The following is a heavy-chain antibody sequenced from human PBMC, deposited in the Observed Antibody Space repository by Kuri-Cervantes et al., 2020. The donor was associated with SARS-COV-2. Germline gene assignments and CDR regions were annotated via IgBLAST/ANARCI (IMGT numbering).Heavy chain of an antibody. D-gene: IGHD2-8*01. CDR2: IYAGGGT. Sequence: GESQKISCAASGFIVSSSYMSWVRQAPGKGLEWVSIIYAGGGTYYADSVKGQFTISRDISKNTVFLQMNRLRPEDTAVYYCARSCTYARCSEYFQHWGQGTLVTVSS. CDR3: ARSCTYARCSEYFQH. V-gene: IGHV3-66*02. CDR1: GFIVSSSY. J-gene: IGHJ1*01.